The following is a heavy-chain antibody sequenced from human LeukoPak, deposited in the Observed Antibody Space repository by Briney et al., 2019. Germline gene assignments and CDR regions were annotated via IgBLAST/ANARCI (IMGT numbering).Heavy chain of an antibody. CDR2: INGDGSTI. CDR3: ARDRGPAVMDY. D-gene: IGHD2-2*03. CDR1: GFTFSSNW. J-gene: IGHJ4*02. V-gene: IGHV3-74*01. Sequence: GGSLRLSCAASGFTFSSNWMHWVRQAPGKGLVWVSRINGDGSTINYADSVKGRFTISRDNAKNTLYLQMNSLRAENTAVYYCARDRGPAVMDYWGQGTLVTVSS.